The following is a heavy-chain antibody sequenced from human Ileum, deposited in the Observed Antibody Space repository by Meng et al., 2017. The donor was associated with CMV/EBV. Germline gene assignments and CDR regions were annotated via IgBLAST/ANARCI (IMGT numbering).Heavy chain of an antibody. Sequence: QVWGAGLVKPLGTLSLTCDVYDASFSDFYWSWTRHLPGKGVEWIGEIHPSGSTHYNPSLESRVSISVHMSNNQFSLKVSSVTAADTAVYYCARGQDNHKGGVHWGQGTLVTVSS. CDR3: ARGQDNHKGGVH. D-gene: IGHD1-14*01. CDR1: DASFSDFY. V-gene: IGHV4-34*01. CDR2: IHPSGST. J-gene: IGHJ4*02.